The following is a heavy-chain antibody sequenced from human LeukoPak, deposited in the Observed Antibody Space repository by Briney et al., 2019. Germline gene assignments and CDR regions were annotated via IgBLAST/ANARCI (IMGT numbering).Heavy chain of an antibody. CDR1: GGSISSSSYY. Sequence: SETLSLTCTVFGGSISSSSYYWGCIRQPPGKGLECIGSIYYSGSTYYNPSLKSRVTISVDTSKNQFSLKLSSVTAADTAVYYCARHRRIAARLREFDYWGQGTLVTVSS. CDR3: ARHRRIAARLREFDY. V-gene: IGHV4-39*01. J-gene: IGHJ4*02. CDR2: IYYSGST. D-gene: IGHD6-6*01.